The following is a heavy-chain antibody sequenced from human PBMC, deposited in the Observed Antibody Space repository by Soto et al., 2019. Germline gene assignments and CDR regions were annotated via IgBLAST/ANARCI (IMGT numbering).Heavy chain of an antibody. V-gene: IGHV3-66*01. CDR2: IYSGGST. CDR3: ARVRDGLDV. CDR1: GFTVRSYY. Sequence: EVQLVESGGGLVQPGGSLRLSCAISGFTVRSYYMSWVRQTPAKGLEWVSIIYSGGSTDYADSVKGRFTISRDNSKNTLSPQMNSLRAEDTAVYYCARVRDGLDVWGQGTTVTVSS. J-gene: IGHJ6*02.